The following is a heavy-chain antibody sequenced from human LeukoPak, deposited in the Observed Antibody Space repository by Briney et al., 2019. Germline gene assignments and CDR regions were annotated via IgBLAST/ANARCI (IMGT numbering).Heavy chain of an antibody. V-gene: IGHV4-34*01. D-gene: IGHD5-12*01. J-gene: IGHJ1*01. CDR1: GGPFSGYY. CDR3: ARGRGYSGYKVREYFQH. CDR2: INHSGST. Sequence: PSETLSLTCAVYGGPFSGYYWSWIRQPPGKGLEWIGEINHSGSTNYNPSLKSRVTISVDTSKNQFSLKLSSVTAADTAVYYCARGRGYSGYKVREYFQHWGQGTLVTVSS.